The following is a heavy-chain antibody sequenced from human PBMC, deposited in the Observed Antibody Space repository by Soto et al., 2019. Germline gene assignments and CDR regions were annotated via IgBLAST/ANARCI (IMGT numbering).Heavy chain of an antibody. Sequence: WSWIRQPPGKGLEWIGEINHSGSTNYNPSLKSRVTISVDTSKNQFSLKLSSVTAADTAVYYCARARAQLVLRYFSYYYGMDVWGQGTTVTVSS. CDR2: INHSGST. V-gene: IGHV4-34*01. J-gene: IGHJ6*02. CDR3: ARARAQLVLRYFSYYYGMDV. D-gene: IGHD3-9*01.